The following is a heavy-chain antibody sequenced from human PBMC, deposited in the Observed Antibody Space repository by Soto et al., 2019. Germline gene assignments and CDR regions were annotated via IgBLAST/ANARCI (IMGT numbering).Heavy chain of an antibody. Sequence: QVQLVESGGGVVQPGRSLRLSCAASGFTFSSYAMHWVRQAPGKGLEWVAVISYDGSNKYYADSVKGRFTISRDNSKNTLDLQMNSLRAEDTAVYYCAREKGFRYTFDYWGQGTLVTVSS. J-gene: IGHJ4*02. D-gene: IGHD1-26*01. CDR2: ISYDGSNK. CDR3: AREKGFRYTFDY. CDR1: GFTFSSYA. V-gene: IGHV3-30-3*01.